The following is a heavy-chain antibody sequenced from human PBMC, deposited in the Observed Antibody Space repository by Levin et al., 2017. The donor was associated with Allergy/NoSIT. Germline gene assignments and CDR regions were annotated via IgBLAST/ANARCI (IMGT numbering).Heavy chain of an antibody. Sequence: GGSLRLSCAASGFTFSSYSMNWVRQAPGKGLEWVSSISSSSSYIYYADSVKGRFTISRDNAKNSLYLQMNSLRAEDTAVYYCASEVRGFVDWYFDLWGRGTLVTVSS. CDR2: ISSSSSYI. V-gene: IGHV3-21*01. J-gene: IGHJ2*01. CDR3: ASEVRGFVDWYFDL. CDR1: GFTFSSYS. D-gene: IGHD5-12*01.